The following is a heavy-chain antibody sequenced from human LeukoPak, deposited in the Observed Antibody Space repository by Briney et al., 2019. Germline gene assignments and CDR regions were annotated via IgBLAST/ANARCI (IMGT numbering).Heavy chain of an antibody. V-gene: IGHV4-59*01. Sequence: SETLSLTCTVSGGSISSYYWSWIRQPPGKGLERIGYIYYSGSTNYNPSLKSRVTISVDTSKNQFSLKLSSVTAADTAVYYCASSPDLNWVWYFDLWGRGTLVTVSS. CDR1: GGSISSYY. CDR3: ASSPDLNWVWYFDL. CDR2: IYYSGST. D-gene: IGHD1-1*01. J-gene: IGHJ2*01.